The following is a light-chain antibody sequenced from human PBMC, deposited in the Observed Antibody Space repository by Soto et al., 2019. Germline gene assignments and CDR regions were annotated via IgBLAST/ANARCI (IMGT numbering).Light chain of an antibody. CDR2: DAS. CDR3: QQYKDYTWT. CDR1: QSVDRY. Sequence: DIQMTQSPSTLSASVGDRVSITCRASQSVDRYLAWYQQKPGKAPHLLIYDASSLESGVPSRFSGSGSGTEFTLTISSLQPDDFTTFYCQQYKDYTWTFGQGTKVXIK. V-gene: IGKV1-5*01. J-gene: IGKJ1*01.